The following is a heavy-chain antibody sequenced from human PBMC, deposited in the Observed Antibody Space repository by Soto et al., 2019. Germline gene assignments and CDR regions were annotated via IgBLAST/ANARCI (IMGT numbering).Heavy chain of an antibody. D-gene: IGHD3-22*01. Sequence: QLQLQESGPGLVKPSETLSLTCTVSGGSISSFSYYWGWIRQPPGKGLEWIGSIYYSGRTYYNPSLKSRVTISVDTSKNQFSLKLSSVTAADTAVYYCARQHFDSSGYYLFDYWGQGTLVTVSS. CDR3: ARQHFDSSGYYLFDY. CDR1: GGSISSFSYY. J-gene: IGHJ4*02. CDR2: IYYSGRT. V-gene: IGHV4-39*01.